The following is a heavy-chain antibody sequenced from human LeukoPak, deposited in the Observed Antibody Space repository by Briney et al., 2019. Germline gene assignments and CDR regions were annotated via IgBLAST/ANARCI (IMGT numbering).Heavy chain of an antibody. J-gene: IGHJ5*02. Sequence: GGSLRLSCAASGFTLSYYWMRWVRQGPGKGLVWVSTINGDGSTTHYADSVKGRFTISRDNAKNTLYLEMNSLRAEDTAVYYCARDPRNKGFDPWGQGTLVTVSS. D-gene: IGHD1/OR15-1a*01. CDR2: INGDGSTT. V-gene: IGHV3-74*01. CDR3: ARDPRNKGFDP. CDR1: GFTLSYYW.